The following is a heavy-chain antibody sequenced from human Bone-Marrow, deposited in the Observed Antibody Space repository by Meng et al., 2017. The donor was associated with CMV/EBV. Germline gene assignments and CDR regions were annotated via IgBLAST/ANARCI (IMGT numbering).Heavy chain of an antibody. CDR1: GFTFSRYG. J-gene: IGHJ4*02. V-gene: IGHV3-30*02. Sequence: GESLKISCAASGFTFSRYGMDWVRQGPGKGLEWVTFIENDGSNKYYADSVKGRFTISRDNAKNTLYLQMNSLRAEDTAVYYCARDKGSRITIFGVVSQSFLVYYFDYWGQGTLVTVSS. CDR3: ARDKGSRITIFGVVSQSFLVYYFDY. CDR2: IENDGSNK. D-gene: IGHD3-3*01.